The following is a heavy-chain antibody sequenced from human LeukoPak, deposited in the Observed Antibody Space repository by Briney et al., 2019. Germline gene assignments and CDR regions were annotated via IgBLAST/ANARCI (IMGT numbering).Heavy chain of an antibody. CDR2: IIPIFGTA. CDR1: GGTFSSYA. Sequence: GASVKVSCKASGGTFSSYAISWVRQAPGQGLEWMGGIIPIFGTANYAQKFQGRVTITADESTSTAYMELSSLRSEDTAVYYCARGSIVGAPYYYYYYGMDVWGQGTTVTVSS. J-gene: IGHJ6*02. D-gene: IGHD1-26*01. V-gene: IGHV1-69*13. CDR3: ARGSIVGAPYYYYYYGMDV.